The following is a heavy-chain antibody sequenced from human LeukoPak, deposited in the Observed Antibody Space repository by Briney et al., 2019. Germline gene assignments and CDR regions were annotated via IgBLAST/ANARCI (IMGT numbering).Heavy chain of an antibody. CDR1: GFTFSSYA. CDR3: SRDYYGASAPRYYFDY. V-gene: IGHV3-30*04. Sequence: GGSLRLSCAASGFTFSSYAMHWVRQAPGKGLEGVAVISYDGSNKYYADSVKGRFTISRDNSKNTLYLQMNSLRAEDTAVYYCSRDYYGASAPRYYFDYWGQGTLVTVSP. J-gene: IGHJ4*02. CDR2: ISYDGSNK. D-gene: IGHD4-17*01.